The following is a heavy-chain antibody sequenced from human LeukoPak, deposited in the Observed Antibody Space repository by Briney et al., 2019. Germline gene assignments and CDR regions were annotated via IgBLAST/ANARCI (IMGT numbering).Heavy chain of an antibody. J-gene: IGHJ4*02. V-gene: IGHV3-15*01. D-gene: IGHD3-16*02. CDR2: IKSKTDGGTT. Sequence: GGSLRLSCAASGFTFSSYAMSWVRQAPGKGLEWVGRIKSKTDGGTTDYAAPVKGRFTISRDDSKNTLYLQMNSLKTEDTAVYYCTTAPTQGRAKLSLLGWGQGTLVTVSS. CDR1: GFTFSSYA. CDR3: TTAPTQGRAKLSLLG.